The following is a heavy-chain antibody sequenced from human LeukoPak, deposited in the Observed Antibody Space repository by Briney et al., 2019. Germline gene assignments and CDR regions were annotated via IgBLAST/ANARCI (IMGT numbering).Heavy chain of an antibody. V-gene: IGHV1-69*05. CDR1: GGTFSSYA. CDR2: IIPIFGTA. CDR3: ARTLSIAARLSWFVP. D-gene: IGHD6-6*01. Sequence: GASVKVSCKASGGTFSSYAISWVRQAPRQGLEWMGGIIPIFGTANYAQKFQGRVTITTDESTSTAYMELSSLRSEDTAVYYCARTLSIAARLSWFVPWGQGTLVTVSS. J-gene: IGHJ5*02.